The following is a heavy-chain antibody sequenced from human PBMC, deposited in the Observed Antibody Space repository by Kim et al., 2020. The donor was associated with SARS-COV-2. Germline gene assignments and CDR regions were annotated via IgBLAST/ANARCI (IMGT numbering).Heavy chain of an antibody. V-gene: IGHV3-23*01. D-gene: IGHD3-10*01. CDR3: ASITMVRGVRNLHNDY. Sequence: GKGRVTISRDNSKNTLYLQMNSLRAEDTAVYYCASITMVRGVRNLHNDYWGQGTLVTVSS. J-gene: IGHJ4*02.